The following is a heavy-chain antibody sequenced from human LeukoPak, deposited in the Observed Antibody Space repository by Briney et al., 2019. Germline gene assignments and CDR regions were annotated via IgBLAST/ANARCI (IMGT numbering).Heavy chain of an antibody. J-gene: IGHJ4*02. CDR2: INPSGGST. V-gene: IGHV1-46*01. CDR3: ARDDGLATALDY. CDR1: GYTFTSYG. D-gene: IGHD5-12*01. Sequence: ASVKVSCKASGYTFTSYGISWVRQAPGQGLEWMGIINPSGGSTSYAQKFQGRVTMTRDTSTSTVYMELSSLRSEDTAVYYCARDDGLATALDYWGQGTLVTVSS.